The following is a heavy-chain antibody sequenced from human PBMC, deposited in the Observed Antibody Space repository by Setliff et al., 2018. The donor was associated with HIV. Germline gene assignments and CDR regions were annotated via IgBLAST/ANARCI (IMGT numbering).Heavy chain of an antibody. Sequence: ASVKVSCKASGYTFINYHITWVRQAPGQGLEWVGSISASSVNTNYTQGRVTMTTDIPTSTAYMELRSLRSADSAVYYCARVPVSNYYYYMDVWGKGTTVTVSS. CDR3: ARVPVSNYYYYMDV. J-gene: IGHJ6*03. CDR2: ISASSVNT. CDR1: GYTFINYH. V-gene: IGHV1-18*01.